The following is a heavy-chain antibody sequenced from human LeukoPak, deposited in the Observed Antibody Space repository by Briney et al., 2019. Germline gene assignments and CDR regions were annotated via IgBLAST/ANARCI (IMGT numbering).Heavy chain of an antibody. CDR2: INPNSGGT. J-gene: IGHJ6*02. CDR1: GYTFTGYY. Sequence: GASVKVSCKASGYTFTGYYMHWVRQAPGQGLEWMGWINPNSGGTNYAQKFQGRVTMTRDTSISTAYMELSRLRSDDTAVYYCATPRELANYYYYYGMDVWGQGTTVTVSS. CDR3: ATPRELANYYYYYGMDV. V-gene: IGHV1-2*02. D-gene: IGHD1-26*01.